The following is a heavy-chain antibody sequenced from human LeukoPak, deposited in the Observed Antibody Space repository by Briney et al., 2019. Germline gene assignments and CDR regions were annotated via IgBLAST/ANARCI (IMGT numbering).Heavy chain of an antibody. V-gene: IGHV3-15*01. Sequence: PGGSLRLSCAASGFTFSNAWMSWVRQAPGKGLEWVGRIKSKTDGGTTDYAAPVKGRFTTSRDDSKNTLYLQMNSLKTEDTAVYYCTTVYYYDSSGFPQDYYYYYMDVWGKGTTVTVSS. J-gene: IGHJ6*03. CDR2: IKSKTDGGTT. CDR1: GFTFSNAW. D-gene: IGHD3-22*01. CDR3: TTVYYYDSSGFPQDYYYYYMDV.